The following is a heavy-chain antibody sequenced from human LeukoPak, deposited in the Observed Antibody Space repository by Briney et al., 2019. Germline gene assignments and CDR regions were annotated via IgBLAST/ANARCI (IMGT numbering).Heavy chain of an antibody. D-gene: IGHD3-22*01. CDR2: IVVGSGNT. Sequence: GTSVKVSCKASGFTFTSSAMQWVRQARGQRLEWIGWIVVGSGNTNYAQKSQERVTITRDMSTSTAYMELSSLRSEDTAVYYCAALADYYDSSGYPPLGMDVWGQGTTVTVSS. CDR3: AALADYYDSSGYPPLGMDV. J-gene: IGHJ6*02. CDR1: GFTFTSSA. V-gene: IGHV1-58*02.